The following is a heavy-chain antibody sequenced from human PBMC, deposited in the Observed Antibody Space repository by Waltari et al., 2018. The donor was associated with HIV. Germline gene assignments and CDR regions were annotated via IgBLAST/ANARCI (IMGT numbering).Heavy chain of an antibody. J-gene: IGHJ6*02. CDR3: ARDGAWDTDGVIEYHVLDV. Sequence: VQLVASGGGVVQPGKSLSLSCVASGFTFTNYAMYWVRQAPGKVREWVAVLSHDGKNQFHADSVKGRFTISRDNSKNTVYLQMDSLRFEDTGVYYCARDGAWDTDGVIEYHVLDVWGQGITVTVSS. D-gene: IGHD6-6*01. CDR1: GFTFTNYA. CDR2: LSHDGKNQ. V-gene: IGHV3-30*16.